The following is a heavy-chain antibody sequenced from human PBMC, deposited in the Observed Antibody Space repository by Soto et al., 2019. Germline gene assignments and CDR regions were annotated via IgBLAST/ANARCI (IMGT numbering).Heavy chain of an antibody. CDR1: GFTFSSYS. J-gene: IGHJ4*02. Sequence: GGSLRLSCAASGFTFSSYSMNWVRQAPGKGLEWVSSISSSSSYIYYADSVKGRFTISRDNAKNSLYLQMNSLRAEDTAVYYCARVKIWFGELGSEVYWGQGTLVTVSS. CDR2: ISSSSSYI. D-gene: IGHD3-10*01. CDR3: ARVKIWFGELGSEVY. V-gene: IGHV3-21*01.